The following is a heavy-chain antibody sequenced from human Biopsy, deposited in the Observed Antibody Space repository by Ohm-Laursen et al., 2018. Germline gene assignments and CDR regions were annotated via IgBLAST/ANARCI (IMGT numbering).Heavy chain of an antibody. J-gene: IGHJ1*01. Sequence: SVKVSCKSPGGTFSNYGVNWVRQAPGQGLEWLGGNIPILGTGNYAQEFQDRVTVAADTSTSTATMELRSLRSDDTAVYYCATKLTGYFHHWGQGTLVIVSS. CDR3: ATKLTGYFHH. CDR1: GGTFSNYG. V-gene: IGHV1-69*06. CDR2: NIPILGTG. D-gene: IGHD3-9*01.